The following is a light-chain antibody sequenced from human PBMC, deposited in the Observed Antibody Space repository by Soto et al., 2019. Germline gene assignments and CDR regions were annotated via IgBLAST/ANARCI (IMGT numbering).Light chain of an antibody. CDR1: HSLVYIDGNTY. J-gene: IGKJ2*01. V-gene: IGKV2-30*01. Sequence: DVVMTQSPLSLPVTLGQPASISCRSSHSLVYIDGNTYLNWFQQRTGQSPRRLIYEVSNRDSGVPDRFSGSGSGTAFRLQISGVEAEDVGVYSFMQGTHWPHTFGRGTKLEL. CDR3: MQGTHWPHT. CDR2: EVS.